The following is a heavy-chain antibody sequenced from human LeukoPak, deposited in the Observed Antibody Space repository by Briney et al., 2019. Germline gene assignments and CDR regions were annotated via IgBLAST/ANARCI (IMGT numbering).Heavy chain of an antibody. D-gene: IGHD3-9*01. CDR1: GFTFSSYW. CDR2: IRSKAYGGTT. V-gene: IGHV3-49*04. CDR3: TRDGGYFDWLLSPDAFDI. J-gene: IGHJ3*02. Sequence: SLRLSCAASGFTFSSYWMHWVRQAPGKGLEWVGFIRSKAYGGTTEYAASVKGRFTISRDDSKSIAYLQMNSLKTEDTAVYYCTRDGGYFDWLLSPDAFDIWGQGTMVTVSS.